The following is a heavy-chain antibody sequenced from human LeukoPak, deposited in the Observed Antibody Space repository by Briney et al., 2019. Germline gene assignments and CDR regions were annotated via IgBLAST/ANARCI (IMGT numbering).Heavy chain of an antibody. J-gene: IGHJ4*02. CDR1: GFTFSSYS. V-gene: IGHV3-48*04. CDR3: ARAVAARSSY. Sequence: GGSLRLSCAASGFTFSSYSMNWVRQAPGKGLEWVSYISRSSTVIHYADSVKGRFTISRDNAKNSLYLQMNSLRAEDTAVYYCARAVAARSSYWGQGTLVTVSS. CDR2: ISRSSTVI. D-gene: IGHD6-6*01.